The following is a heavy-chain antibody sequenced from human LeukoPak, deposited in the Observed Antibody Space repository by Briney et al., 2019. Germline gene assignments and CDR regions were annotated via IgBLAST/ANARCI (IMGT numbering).Heavy chain of an antibody. CDR3: ARGVTGTTSGWFDP. CDR2: MNPNSGNT. J-gene: IGHJ5*02. CDR1: GYTFTSYD. D-gene: IGHD1-1*01. V-gene: IGHV1-8*01. Sequence: GASVKVSCKAFGYTFTSYDINWVRQATGQGLEWMGWMNPNSGNTGYAQKFQGRVTMTRNTSISTAYMELSSLRSEDTAVYYCARGVTGTTSGWFDPWGQGTLVTVSS.